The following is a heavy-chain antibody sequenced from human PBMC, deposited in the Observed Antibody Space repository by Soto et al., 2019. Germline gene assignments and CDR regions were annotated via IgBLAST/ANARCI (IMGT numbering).Heavy chain of an antibody. Sequence: GESLKISCKGSGYSFTSYWIGWVRQMPGKGLEWMGIIYPGDSDTRYSPSFQGRFTISRDNSKNTLYLQMNSLRAEDTAVYYCAKIWRIAVAAPFDYWGQGTLVTVSS. V-gene: IGHV5-51*01. CDR2: IYPGDSDT. CDR3: AKIWRIAVAAPFDY. D-gene: IGHD6-19*01. CDR1: GYSFTSYW. J-gene: IGHJ4*02.